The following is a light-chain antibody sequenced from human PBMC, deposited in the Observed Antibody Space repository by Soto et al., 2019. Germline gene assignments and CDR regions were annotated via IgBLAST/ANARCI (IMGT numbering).Light chain of an antibody. Sequence: EIGLTQSAGSLCLSPGERDTLXCRASQSVSSSYLAWYQQQPGQAPRLLIYDASNRANGIPARFSGSGSGTDFTLTISSLEPEDFAVYYCQQYGNSPQTFGQGTKVDIK. J-gene: IGKJ1*01. CDR3: QQYGNSPQT. V-gene: IGKV3-20*01. CDR1: QSVSSSY. CDR2: DAS.